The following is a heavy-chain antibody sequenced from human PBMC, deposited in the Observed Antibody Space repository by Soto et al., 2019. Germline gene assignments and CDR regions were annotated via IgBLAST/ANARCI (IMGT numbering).Heavy chain of an antibody. CDR3: ARGMTPPGAPAWYYFDS. Sequence: SETLSHTCTVSDASITGSSYWSWIRQPAGKGLEWIGRFSLSGTTNYNPSLRSRVTMSADVSKNQFSLRLTSVTAADTALYYCARGMTPPGAPAWYYFDSWGQGTLVTVSS. CDR2: FSLSGTT. J-gene: IGHJ4*02. D-gene: IGHD2-8*02. V-gene: IGHV4-4*07. CDR1: DASITGSSY.